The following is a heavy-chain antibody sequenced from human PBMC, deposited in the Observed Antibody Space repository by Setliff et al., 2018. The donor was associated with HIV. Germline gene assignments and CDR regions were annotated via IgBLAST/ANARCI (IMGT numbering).Heavy chain of an antibody. J-gene: IGHJ4*02. CDR3: ARHSPSDY. CDR2: IYYSGST. CDR1: GGSISTSNW. Sequence: PSETLSLTCTVSGGSISTSNWWGWIRQTPGKGLEWIGYIYYSGSTNYNPPLKSRVTMSLDTSKNQFSLKLSSVTAADTAVYYCARHSPSDYWGQGTLVTVSS. V-gene: IGHV4-28*01.